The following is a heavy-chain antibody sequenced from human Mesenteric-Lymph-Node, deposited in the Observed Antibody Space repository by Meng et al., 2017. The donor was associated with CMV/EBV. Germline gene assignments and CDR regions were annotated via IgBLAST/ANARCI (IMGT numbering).Heavy chain of an antibody. CDR2: IIPILGIA. D-gene: IGHD3-22*01. CDR1: GGTFSSYT. J-gene: IGHJ6*02. CDR3: ARGSGFSQYYYYYYGMDV. Sequence: SVKVSCKASGGTFSSYTISWVRQAPRQGLEWMGRIIPILGIANYAQKFQGRVTITADKSTSTAYMELSSLRSEDTAVYYCARGSGFSQYYYYYYGMDVWGQGTTVTVSS. V-gene: IGHV1-69*02.